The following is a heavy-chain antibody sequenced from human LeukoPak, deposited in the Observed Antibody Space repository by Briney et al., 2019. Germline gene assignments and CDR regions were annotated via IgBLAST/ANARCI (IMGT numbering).Heavy chain of an antibody. CDR2: INNDGSGT. J-gene: IGHJ4*02. Sequence: GGSLRLSCAASGFTFSSYGMHWVRQAPGKGLVWVARINNDGSGTSYADSVEGRFTISRDNAKNTLHLQMNSLRVEDTAVYYCSTVFDYWGQGTLVTVSS. D-gene: IGHD4-17*01. V-gene: IGHV3-74*01. CDR3: STVFDY. CDR1: GFTFSSYG.